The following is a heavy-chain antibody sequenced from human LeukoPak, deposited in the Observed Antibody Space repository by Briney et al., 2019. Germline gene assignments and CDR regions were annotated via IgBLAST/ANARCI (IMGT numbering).Heavy chain of an antibody. CDR2: INHSGST. CDR1: GGSFSGYY. D-gene: IGHD6-13*01. CDR3: ARGLGQQLARGYFQH. J-gene: IGHJ1*01. V-gene: IGHV4-34*01. Sequence: PSETLSLTCAVYGGSFSGYYWSWIHQPPGKGLEWIGEINHSGSTNYNPSLKSRVTISVDTSKNQFSLELSSVTAADTAVYYCARGLGQQLARGYFQHWGQGTLVNVSS.